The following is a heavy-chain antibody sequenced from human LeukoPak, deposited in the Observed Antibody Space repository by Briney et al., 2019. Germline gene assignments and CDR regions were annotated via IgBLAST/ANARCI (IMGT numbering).Heavy chain of an antibody. V-gene: IGHV3-7*03. CDR1: GSTFSSYW. CDR2: IKQDGSEK. J-gene: IGHJ6*04. CDR3: ARGSPSYYYYYGMDV. Sequence: GGSLRLSCAASGSTFSSYWMSWVRQAPGKGLEWVANIKQDGSEKYYVDSVKGRFTISRDDAKNSLYLQMNSLRAEDTAVYYCARGSPSYYYYYGMDVWGKGTTVTVSS.